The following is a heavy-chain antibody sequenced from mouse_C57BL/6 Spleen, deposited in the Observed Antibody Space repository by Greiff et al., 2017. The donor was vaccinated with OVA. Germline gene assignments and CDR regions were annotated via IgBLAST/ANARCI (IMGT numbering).Heavy chain of an antibody. Sequence: QVQLQQSGAELVKPGASVKLSCKASGYTFTSYWMHWVKQRPGQGLEWIGMIHPNSGSTNYNEKFKSKATLTVDKSSSTAYMQLSSLTSEDSAVYYCASDDGYPFAYWGQGTLVTVSA. CDR1: GYTFTSYW. J-gene: IGHJ3*01. V-gene: IGHV1-64*01. CDR3: ASDDGYPFAY. CDR2: IHPNSGST. D-gene: IGHD2-3*01.